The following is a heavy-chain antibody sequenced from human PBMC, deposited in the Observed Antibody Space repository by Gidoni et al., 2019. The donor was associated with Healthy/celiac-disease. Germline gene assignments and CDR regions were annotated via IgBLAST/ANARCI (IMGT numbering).Heavy chain of an antibody. CDR1: GFPFSSYA. CDR2: ISCSGGST. CDR3: AKGGYCSSTSCYYYYYGMDV. V-gene: IGHV3-23*01. Sequence: EVQLFESGGGLVQPGGSLGLSCSASGFPFSSYAMSWVRQAPGKGLEWVSAISCSGGSTYYADSVKGRFTISRDNSKNTLYLQMNSLRAEDTAVYYCAKGGYCSSTSCYYYYYGMDVWGQGTTVTVSS. J-gene: IGHJ6*02. D-gene: IGHD2-2*03.